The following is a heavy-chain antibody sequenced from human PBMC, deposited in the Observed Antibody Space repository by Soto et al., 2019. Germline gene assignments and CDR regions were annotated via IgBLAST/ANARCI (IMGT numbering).Heavy chain of an antibody. CDR3: ARLVTVWFDP. J-gene: IGHJ5*02. CDR2: IYYSGST. D-gene: IGHD2-15*01. Sequence: PSETLSLTCTVSGGSISSYYWSWIRQPPGKGLEWIGYIYYSGSTNYNPSLKSRVTISVDTSKNQFSLKLSPVTAADTAVYYCARLVTVWFDPWGQGTLVTVSS. CDR1: GGSISSYY. V-gene: IGHV4-59*01.